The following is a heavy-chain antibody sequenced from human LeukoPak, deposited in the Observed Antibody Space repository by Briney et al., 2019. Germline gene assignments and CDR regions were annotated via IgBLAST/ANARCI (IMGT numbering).Heavy chain of an antibody. CDR1: GITFSSYG. Sequence: GGSLRLSCAASGITFSSYGLSWVRQAPGKGLEWVSSISSTGGTTYYADSVKGRFTISRDNSKNTLYLQMNSLRAEDTAIYYCAKNGDRGAYCTGGTCYPYFYYYMDVWGKGTTVTI. J-gene: IGHJ6*03. CDR3: AKNGDRGAYCTGGTCYPYFYYYMDV. D-gene: IGHD2-15*01. V-gene: IGHV3-23*01. CDR2: ISSTGGTT.